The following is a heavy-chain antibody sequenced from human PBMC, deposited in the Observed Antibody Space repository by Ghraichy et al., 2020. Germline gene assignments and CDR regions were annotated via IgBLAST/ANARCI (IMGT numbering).Heavy chain of an antibody. J-gene: IGHJ4*02. CDR3: ARDQRHSTVTTSPLY. Sequence: LSLTCAASGFAFVSYGIHWVRQAPGKGLEWVAISSYDGSHQYYADSVKGRFSISRDNSKNTLYLQMNSLRAEDTAVYYCARDQRHSTVTTSPLYWGQGTLVTVS. CDR2: SSYDGSHQ. D-gene: IGHD4-17*01. V-gene: IGHV3-33*05. CDR1: GFAFVSYG.